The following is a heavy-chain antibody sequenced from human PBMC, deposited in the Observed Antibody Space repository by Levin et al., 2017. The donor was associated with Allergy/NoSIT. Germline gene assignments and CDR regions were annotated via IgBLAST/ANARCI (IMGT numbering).Heavy chain of an antibody. Sequence: GESLKISCAASGFTFSRHGIHWVRQAPGKGLEWVAVISSGGSDKYYADSVKGRFTISRDNSKNTVYLQMNSLRAGDTAVYYCAKDSRDLSSLGMDVWGQGTTITVSS. CDR1: GFTFSRHG. CDR3: AKDSRDLSSLGMDV. V-gene: IGHV3-30*18. CDR2: ISSGGSDK. J-gene: IGHJ6*02.